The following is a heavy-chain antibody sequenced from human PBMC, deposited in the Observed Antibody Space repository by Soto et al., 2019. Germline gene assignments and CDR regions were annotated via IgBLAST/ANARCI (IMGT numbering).Heavy chain of an antibody. J-gene: IGHJ5*02. CDR2: ISAYNGNT. CDR1: GYTFTSYG. D-gene: IGHD1-26*01. CDR3: ARQVGATPSDNWFDP. Sequence: RASVKVSCKASGYTFTSYGISWVRQAPGQGLEWMGWISAYNGNTNYAQKLQGRVTMTTDTSTSTAYMELRSLRSDDTAVYYCARQVGATPSDNWFDPWGQGTLVTVSS. V-gene: IGHV1-18*01.